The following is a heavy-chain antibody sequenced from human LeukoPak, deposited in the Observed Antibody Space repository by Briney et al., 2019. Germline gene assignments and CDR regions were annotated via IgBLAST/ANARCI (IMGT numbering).Heavy chain of an antibody. Sequence: GGSLRLSCAASGFTFSSYAMSWVRQAPGKGLEWVSAISGSGGSTYYADSVKGRFTISRDNSKNTLHLQMNSLRAEDTAVYYCAKSSNFNYDFWSGYIDYWGQGTLVTVSS. CDR3: AKSSNFNYDFWSGYIDY. D-gene: IGHD3-3*01. CDR1: GFTFSSYA. V-gene: IGHV3-23*01. J-gene: IGHJ4*02. CDR2: ISGSGGST.